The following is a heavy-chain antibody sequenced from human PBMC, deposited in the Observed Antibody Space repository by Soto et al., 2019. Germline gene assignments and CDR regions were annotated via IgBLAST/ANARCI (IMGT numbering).Heavy chain of an antibody. D-gene: IGHD4-17*01. CDR1: GDSVSSNSAA. V-gene: IGHV6-1*01. J-gene: IGHJ5*02. Sequence: SQTLSLTCAISGDSVSSNSAAWNWIRQSPSRGLEWLGRTYYRSKWYSVYAVSVKSRATIKPDTSKNQFSLKLSSVTAADTAVYYCARVGSTVTNWFDPWGQGTLVTVSS. CDR2: TYYRSKWYS. CDR3: ARVGSTVTNWFDP.